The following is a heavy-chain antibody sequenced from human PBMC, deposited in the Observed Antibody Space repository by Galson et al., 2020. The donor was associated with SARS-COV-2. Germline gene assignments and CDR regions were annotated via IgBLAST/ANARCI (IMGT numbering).Heavy chain of an antibody. J-gene: IGHJ4*02. CDR3: AHTLGSWHHFEY. CDR2: IYWDDDK. CDR1: GFSLSTSGVG. Sequence: SGPTLVKPTQTLTLTCSFSGFSLSTSGVGVGWIRQPPGKALEWLALIYWDDDKRYSPSLKSRLTITKDTSKNQVVLTMTKMDPVDTATYHCAHTLGSWHHFEYWGPGTLVTVSS. D-gene: IGHD6-13*01. V-gene: IGHV2-5*02.